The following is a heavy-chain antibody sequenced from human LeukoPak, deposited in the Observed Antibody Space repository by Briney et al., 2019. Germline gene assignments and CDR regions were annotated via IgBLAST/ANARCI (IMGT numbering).Heavy chain of an antibody. J-gene: IGHJ3*02. Sequence: GGSLRLSCTASGFTFDDYAMHWVRQAPGKGLEWVSGISWNSGSIDYADSVKGRFTISRDNAKNSLYLQMNSLRIEDTALYYCAKDTTVTTRFDAFDIWGQGTMVTVSS. CDR3: AKDTTVTTRFDAFDI. CDR2: ISWNSGSI. V-gene: IGHV3-9*01. CDR1: GFTFDDYA. D-gene: IGHD4-17*01.